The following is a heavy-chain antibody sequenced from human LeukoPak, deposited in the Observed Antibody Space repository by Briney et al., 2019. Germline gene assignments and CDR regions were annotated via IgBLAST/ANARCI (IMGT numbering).Heavy chain of an antibody. Sequence: SETLSLTCTVSGGSISSYYWSWIPQPAGKGLEGIGRIYTSGSTNYNPSLKSRVTMSVDTSKNQFSLKLSSVTAADTAVYYCERDHSSSWYQSWIDPWGQGTLVTVSS. D-gene: IGHD6-13*01. V-gene: IGHV4-4*07. CDR2: IYTSGST. J-gene: IGHJ5*02. CDR1: GGSISSYY. CDR3: ERDHSSSWYQSWIDP.